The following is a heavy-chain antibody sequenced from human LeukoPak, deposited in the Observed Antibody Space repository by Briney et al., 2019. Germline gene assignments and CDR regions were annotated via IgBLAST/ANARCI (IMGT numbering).Heavy chain of an antibody. J-gene: IGHJ6*03. CDR3: ARQDYYVSGGYYYHMDV. CDR2: IYYSGRT. V-gene: IGHV4-39*01. Sequence: SETLSLTCTVSGGSISSSSYYWGWIRQPPGKGLEWIGSIYYSGRTYYNPSLKSRVTISADTSKNQFSLKLSSVTAADTAVYYCARQDYYVSGGYYYHMDVWGKGTTVTVSS. D-gene: IGHD3-10*02. CDR1: GGSISSSSYY.